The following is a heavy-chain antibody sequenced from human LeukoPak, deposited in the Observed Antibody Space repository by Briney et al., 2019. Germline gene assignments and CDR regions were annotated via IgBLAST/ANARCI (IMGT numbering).Heavy chain of an antibody. Sequence: TGGSLRLSCAASGFTFSSYDMTWVRQAPGRGLEWVSSIRPSGDNTYYGDSVKGRFTISRGNSKNTVYLQMNNMRVDDTAVHYCARVAGWHWFDPWGQGTLVTVSS. D-gene: IGHD6-19*01. V-gene: IGHV3-23*01. CDR2: IRPSGDNT. CDR1: GFTFSSYD. J-gene: IGHJ5*02. CDR3: ARVAGWHWFDP.